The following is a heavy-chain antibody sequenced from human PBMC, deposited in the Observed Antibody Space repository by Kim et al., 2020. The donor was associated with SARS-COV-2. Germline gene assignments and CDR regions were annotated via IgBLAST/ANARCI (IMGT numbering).Heavy chain of an antibody. CDR3: ARDQRYCSSTSCYWSYYYYGMDV. J-gene: IGHJ6*02. V-gene: IGHV3-11*01. Sequence: GGSLRLSCAASGFTFSDYYMSWIRQAPGKGLEWVSYISSSGSTIYYADSVKGRFTISRDNAKNSLYLQMNSLRAEDTAVYYCARDQRYCSSTSCYWSYYYYGMDVWGQGITVTVSS. CDR1: GFTFSDYY. CDR2: ISSSGSTI. D-gene: IGHD2-2*01.